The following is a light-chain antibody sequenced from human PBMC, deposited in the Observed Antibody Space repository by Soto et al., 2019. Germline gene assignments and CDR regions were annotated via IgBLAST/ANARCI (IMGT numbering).Light chain of an antibody. J-gene: IGKJ1*01. V-gene: IGKV3-20*01. Sequence: EVVLTQSPGTLSLSPGERATLSCRASQNIRGNELAWYQQKPGQAPRLLIYRGSSRATGIPDRFTGRGSGTEFTLTISRLGPEDFAVYYCQDYGTSAPWTFGQGTKVEIK. CDR3: QDYGTSAPWT. CDR1: QNIRGNE. CDR2: RGS.